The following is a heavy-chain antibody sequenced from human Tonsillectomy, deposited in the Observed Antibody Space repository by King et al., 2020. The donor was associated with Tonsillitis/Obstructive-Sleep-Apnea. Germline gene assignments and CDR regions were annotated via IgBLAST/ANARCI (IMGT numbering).Heavy chain of an antibody. CDR2: INHSGST. CDR1: GGSFSGYF. CDR3: ARAWFIQDAFDI. J-gene: IGHJ3*02. D-gene: IGHD3-10*01. Sequence: VQLKQWGAGLLKPSETLSLTCAVYGGSFSGYFWSWIRQPPGKGLEWIGEINHSGSTNYNPSLKSRVTISVDTSKNHFSLRLSSVTAADTAVFYCARAWFIQDAFDIWGQGTMVTVSS. V-gene: IGHV4-34*01.